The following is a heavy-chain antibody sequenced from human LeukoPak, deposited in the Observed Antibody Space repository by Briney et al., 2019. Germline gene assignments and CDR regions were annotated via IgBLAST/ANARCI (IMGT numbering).Heavy chain of an antibody. J-gene: IGHJ4*02. CDR1: GFTFSSYA. CDR2: ISHDGSNK. CDR3: SRDFLAGTTNFDY. V-gene: IGHV3-30-3*01. Sequence: PGGSLRLSRAASGFTFSSYAMHWVRQAPGKGLEWVAFISHDGSNKYYSDSVKGRFTISRDNSKNTLYLQMNSLRAEDTAVYYCSRDFLAGTTNFDYWGQGTLVTVSS. D-gene: IGHD1-7*01.